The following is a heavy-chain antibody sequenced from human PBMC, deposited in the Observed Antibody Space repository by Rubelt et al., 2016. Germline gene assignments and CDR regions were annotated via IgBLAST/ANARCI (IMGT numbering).Heavy chain of an antibody. D-gene: IGHD1-26*01. J-gene: IGHJ4*02. CDR1: GDSLNSYY. CDR2: FFSARGT. V-gene: IGHV4-59*13. CDR3: ARGTYSGTYYTYFDY. Sequence: QVQLQESGPGLVKASETLSLTCAVSGDSLNSYYYCWVRQPPGKGLEWIGCFFSARGTNYSPSLQSRVSMSVDPSKNQFSLELSSVTTADSAVYYCARGTYSGTYYTYFDYWGQGTLVTVSS.